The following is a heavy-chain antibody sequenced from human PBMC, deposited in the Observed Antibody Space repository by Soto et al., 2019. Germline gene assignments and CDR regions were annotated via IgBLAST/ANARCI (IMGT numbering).Heavy chain of an antibody. V-gene: IGHV1-69*13. D-gene: IGHD3-22*01. Sequence: SVKVSCKASGGTFSSYAISWVRQAPGQGLEWMGGIIPIFGTANYAQKFQGRVTITADESTSTAYMELSSLRSEDTAVYYCARAGYYYDSSGYSAFDIWGQGTMVTVSS. CDR2: IIPIFGTA. CDR1: GGTFSSYA. J-gene: IGHJ3*02. CDR3: ARAGYYYDSSGYSAFDI.